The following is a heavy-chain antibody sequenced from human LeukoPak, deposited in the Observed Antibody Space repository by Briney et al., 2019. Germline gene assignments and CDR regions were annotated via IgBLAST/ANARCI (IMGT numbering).Heavy chain of an antibody. J-gene: IGHJ5*02. Sequence: GGSVRLSCAASGFTFSSYGFHWVRQAPGKGLEWVALIWYDGSKKYYADSVKGRFTISRDNSKNTLYLQMNSLRAEDTAVYYCARDLSSFYWFDPWGQGTLVIFSS. CDR1: GFTFSSYG. D-gene: IGHD2-15*01. V-gene: IGHV3-33*01. CDR3: ARDLSSFYWFDP. CDR2: IWYDGSKK.